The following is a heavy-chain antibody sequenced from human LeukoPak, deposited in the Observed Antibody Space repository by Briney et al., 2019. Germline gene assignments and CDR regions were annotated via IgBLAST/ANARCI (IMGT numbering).Heavy chain of an antibody. Sequence: PSETLSLTCAVYGGSFSGYYWSWIRQPPGKGLEWIGEINHSGSTNYNPSLKSRVTLPVDTSKNQFSLKLSSVTAADTAIYYCAGYRWFGEFHVPTPNWFGPWGQGTLVTVSS. CDR1: GGSFSGYY. CDR2: INHSGST. J-gene: IGHJ5*02. D-gene: IGHD3-10*01. V-gene: IGHV4-34*01. CDR3: AGYRWFGEFHVPTPNWFGP.